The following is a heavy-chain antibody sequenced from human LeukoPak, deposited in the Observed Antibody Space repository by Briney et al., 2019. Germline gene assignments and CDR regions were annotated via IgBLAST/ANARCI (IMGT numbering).Heavy chain of an antibody. J-gene: IGHJ4*02. CDR1: GYTFTGYY. D-gene: IGHD5-12*01. CDR3: ASVVATGGY. CDR2: INPNSGDT. Sequence: ASVKVSFKASGYTFTGYYMHWVRQAPGQGLEWMGLINPNSGDTNYAQNFQGRVTMTRDTSISTAYMELSRLRSDDTAVYYCASVVATGGYWGQGTLVTVSS. V-gene: IGHV1-2*02.